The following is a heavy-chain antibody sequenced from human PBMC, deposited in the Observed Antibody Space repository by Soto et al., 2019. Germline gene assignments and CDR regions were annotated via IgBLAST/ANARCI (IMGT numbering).Heavy chain of an antibody. CDR3: ARRYGGNFDY. D-gene: IGHD1-26*01. CDR2: IYHSGST. Sequence: SETLSLTCAVXGGSISSGGYSWSWIRQPPGKGLEWIGYIYHSGSTYYNPSLKSRVTISVDRSKNQFSLKLSSVTAADTAVYYCARRYGGNFDYWGQGTLVTVSS. J-gene: IGHJ4*02. V-gene: IGHV4-30-2*02. CDR1: GGSISSGGYS.